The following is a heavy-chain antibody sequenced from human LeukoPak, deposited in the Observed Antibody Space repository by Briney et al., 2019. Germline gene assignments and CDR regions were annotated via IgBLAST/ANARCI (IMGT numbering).Heavy chain of an antibody. J-gene: IGHJ3*02. CDR3: AVANYYDSSGYNPKRSYAFDI. Sequence: GGSLRLSCAASGFTVSSNYMSWVRQAPGKGLGWVSVIYSGGSTYYADSVKGRFTISRDNSKNTLYLQMNSLRAEDTAVYYCAVANYYDSSGYNPKRSYAFDIWGQGTMVTVSS. CDR1: GFTVSSNY. V-gene: IGHV3-66*01. CDR2: IYSGGST. D-gene: IGHD3-22*01.